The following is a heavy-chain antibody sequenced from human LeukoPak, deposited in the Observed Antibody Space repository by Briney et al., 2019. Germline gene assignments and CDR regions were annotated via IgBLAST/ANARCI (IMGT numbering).Heavy chain of an antibody. Sequence: GSVKVSCKASGYTFTDYYMHWVPQAPGQGLEWMGWINPNSGGTNFAQKFQGRVAMTRDTSISTAYMELGSLRSDDTAVYYCARARWQLVPYFDSWGQGTLVTASS. D-gene: IGHD6-6*01. CDR2: INPNSGGT. CDR3: ARARWQLVPYFDS. V-gene: IGHV1-2*02. CDR1: GYTFTDYY. J-gene: IGHJ4*02.